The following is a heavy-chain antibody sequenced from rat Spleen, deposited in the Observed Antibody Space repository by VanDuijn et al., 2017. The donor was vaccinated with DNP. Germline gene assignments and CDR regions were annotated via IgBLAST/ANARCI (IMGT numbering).Heavy chain of an antibody. CDR3: ARPHYYSSGGFAY. D-gene: IGHD1-1*01. CDR2: IRYDGGST. J-gene: IGHJ3*01. V-gene: IGHV5-22*01. CDR1: GFTFSDYY. Sequence: EVQLVESGGGLVQPGRSLKLSCAASGFTFSDYYMAWVRQAPTKGLEWVAYIRYDGGSTYYGDSAKGRFTISRDNAKSTLYLQMNSLTSEDMATYYCARPHYYSSGGFAYWGQGTLVTVSS.